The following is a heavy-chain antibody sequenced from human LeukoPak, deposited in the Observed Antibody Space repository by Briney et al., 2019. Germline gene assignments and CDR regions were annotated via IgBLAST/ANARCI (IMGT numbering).Heavy chain of an antibody. J-gene: IGHJ6*03. Sequence: GGSLRLSCAASGFTFSSYSMNWVRQAPGKGLEWVSYISSSSGTTYYADSVKGRFTISRDNAKNSLYLQMNSLRGEDTAVYYCARDGSCVNGVCCSDFYYMDVWGKGTTVTVSS. CDR2: ISSSSGTT. CDR1: GFTFSSYS. V-gene: IGHV3-48*01. CDR3: ARDGSCVNGVCCSDFYYMDV. D-gene: IGHD2-8*01.